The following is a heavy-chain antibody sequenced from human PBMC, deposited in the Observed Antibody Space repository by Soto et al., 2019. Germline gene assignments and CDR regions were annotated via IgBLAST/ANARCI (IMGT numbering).Heavy chain of an antibody. CDR3: ARDLWGYCGTDCYPLDV. CDR2: MYNTGST. J-gene: IGHJ6*01. CDR1: GGSISRYY. Sequence: SETLSLTCTVSGGSISRYYWSWIRQPPGKGLEWIGYMYNTGSTVYNPSFKSRVTISVDTSKNQFSLKLNSVTAADTAVYYCARDLWGYCGTDCYPLDVWGQGTTDTVS. V-gene: IGHV4-59*01. D-gene: IGHD2-21*02.